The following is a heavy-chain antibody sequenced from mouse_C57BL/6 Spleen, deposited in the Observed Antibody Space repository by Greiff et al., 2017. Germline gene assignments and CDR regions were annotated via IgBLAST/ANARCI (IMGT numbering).Heavy chain of an antibody. CDR1: GYTFTSYW. CDR2: INPSNGGT. J-gene: IGHJ4*01. Sequence: QVQLQQPGTELVKPGASVKLSCKASGYTFTSYWLHWVKQRPGQGLEWIGYINPSNGGTNYNEKFKSKANLTVDNSSSTAYMQLSSLTSEDSAVYYCARDEYYGSSAYYYAMDYWGQGTSGTVSS. D-gene: IGHD1-1*01. V-gene: IGHV1-53*01. CDR3: ARDEYYGSSAYYYAMDY.